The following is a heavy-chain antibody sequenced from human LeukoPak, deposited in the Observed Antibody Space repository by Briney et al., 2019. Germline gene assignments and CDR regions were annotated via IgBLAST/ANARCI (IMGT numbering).Heavy chain of an antibody. V-gene: IGHV4-39*01. D-gene: IGHD4-11*01. CDR1: GGSITNTKYY. CDR3: TRHTGYISGQYSNYEDS. J-gene: IGHJ4*02. CDR2: IYYTGST. Sequence: PETLSLTCTLSGGSITNTKYYWGWIRQPPGKGLEWIGSIYYTGSTYYNPSLKSRVTISVDTSKNQFSLKLRSVTAADTALYYCTRHTGYISGQYSNYEDSWGQGTLVTVSS.